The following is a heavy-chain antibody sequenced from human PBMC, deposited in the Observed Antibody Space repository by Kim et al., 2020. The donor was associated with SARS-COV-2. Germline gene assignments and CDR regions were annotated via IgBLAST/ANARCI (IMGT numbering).Heavy chain of an antibody. V-gene: IGHV3-21*01. CDR2: ISSSSSYI. D-gene: IGHD3-9*01. J-gene: IGHJ6*02. CDR1: GFTFSSYS. CDR3: ARVPVLRYFDWLRPTTQYGMDV. Sequence: GGSLRLSCAASGFTFSSYSMNWVRQAPGKGLEWVSSISSSSSYIYYADSVKGRFTISRDNAKNSLYLQMNSLRAEDTAVYYCARVPVLRYFDWLRPTTQYGMDVWGQGTTVTVSS.